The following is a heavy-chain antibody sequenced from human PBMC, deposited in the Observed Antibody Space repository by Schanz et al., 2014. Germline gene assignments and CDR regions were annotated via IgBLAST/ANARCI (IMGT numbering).Heavy chain of an antibody. D-gene: IGHD5-18*01. V-gene: IGHV4-31*03. CDR3: ARARGYNYGLFDY. CDR2: IHHIGST. Sequence: QVQLQESGPGLGKPSQTLSLTCTVSGGSINSGPYSWSWVRQHPGKGLEWIGGIHHIGSTYHNPSLRSRLTTSLDTSRTHYSLRLTSVSDAATADYYCARARGYNYGLFDYWGLGTLVTVSS. CDR1: GGSINSGPYS. J-gene: IGHJ4*01.